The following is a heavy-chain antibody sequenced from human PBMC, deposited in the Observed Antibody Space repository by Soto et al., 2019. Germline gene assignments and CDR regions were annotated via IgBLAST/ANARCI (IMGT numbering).Heavy chain of an antibody. CDR1: GGSISSRSYY. Sequence: SETLSLTCTVSGGSISSRSYYWGWIRQPPGKGLEWIGNMYYSGSTYYNPSLRSRVTISGDTPKNQFSLKLSSVTAADTAVYYCARQETYLYDNSGHYYLSYWGQGTLVTVSS. D-gene: IGHD3-22*01. V-gene: IGHV4-39*01. J-gene: IGHJ4*02. CDR2: MYYSGST. CDR3: ARQETYLYDNSGHYYLSY.